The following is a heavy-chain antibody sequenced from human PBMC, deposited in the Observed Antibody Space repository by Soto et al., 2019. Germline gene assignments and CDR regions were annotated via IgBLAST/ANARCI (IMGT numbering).Heavy chain of an antibody. V-gene: IGHV3-30-3*01. J-gene: IGHJ4*02. CDR2: ISYDGSNK. Sequence: QVQLVESGGGVVQPVRSLRLSCAASGFTFSSYAMHWVRQAPGKGLEWVAVISYDGSNKYYADSVKGRFTISRDNSKNTLYLQMNSLRAEDTAVYYCAREGNWCGSCFDYWGQGTLVTVSS. CDR3: AREGNWCGSCFDY. CDR1: GFTFSSYA. D-gene: IGHD2-15*01.